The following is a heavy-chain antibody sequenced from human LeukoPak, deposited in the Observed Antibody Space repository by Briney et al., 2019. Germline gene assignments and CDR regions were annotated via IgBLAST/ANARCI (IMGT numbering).Heavy chain of an antibody. J-gene: IGHJ6*03. D-gene: IGHD5-12*01. Sequence: SATLSLTCTVSGGSISSFHWSWIRQPAGKGLEWIGRIYSSGSTNYNPSLKSRVIMSVDTSKNQFSLNLTSVTAADTAVYYCARDLVGSGYDSGWYYYMDVWGRGTTVTVSS. CDR2: IYSSGST. CDR1: GGSISSFH. V-gene: IGHV4-4*07. CDR3: ARDLVGSGYDSGWYYYMDV.